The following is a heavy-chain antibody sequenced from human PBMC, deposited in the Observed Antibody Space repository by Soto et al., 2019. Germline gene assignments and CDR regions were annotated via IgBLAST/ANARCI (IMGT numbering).Heavy chain of an antibody. V-gene: IGHV4-39*07. CDR2: IYYSGST. D-gene: IGHD3-10*01. J-gene: IGHJ4*02. CDR3: ARDRFYGSGSYFDY. CDR1: GGSISSSSYY. Sequence: PSETLSLTCTVSGGSISSSSYYWGWIRQPPGKGLEWIGCIYYSGSTNYNPSLKSRVTISVDTSKNQFSLKLSSVTAADTAVYYCARDRFYGSGSYFDYWGQGTLVTVSS.